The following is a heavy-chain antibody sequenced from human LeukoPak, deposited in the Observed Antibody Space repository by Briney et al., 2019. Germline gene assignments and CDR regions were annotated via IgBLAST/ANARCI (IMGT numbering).Heavy chain of an antibody. J-gene: IGHJ3*02. CDR3: ARYFYDSSGSSSDAFDI. D-gene: IGHD3-22*01. V-gene: IGHV1-2*02. CDR2: INPNSGGT. Sequence: ASVKVSCKASGYTFTGYYMHWVRQAPGQGLEWMGWINPNSGGTNYAQRFQGRVTMTRDTSMSTAYMELSRLRSDDSAVYYCARYFYDSSGSSSDAFDIWGQGTMVTVSS. CDR1: GYTFTGYY.